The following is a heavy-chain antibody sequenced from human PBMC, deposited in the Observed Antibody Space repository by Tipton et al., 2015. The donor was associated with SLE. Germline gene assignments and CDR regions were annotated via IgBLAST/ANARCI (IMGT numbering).Heavy chain of an antibody. CDR2: ISGSGGGT. J-gene: IGHJ4*02. V-gene: IGHV3-23*01. D-gene: IGHD3/OR15-3a*01. CDR1: GFTFSSYA. Sequence: SLRLSCEASGFTFSSYAMTWVRQAPGKGLEWVSGISGSGGGTFYAESVKGRFIISRDNSKNTLYLQMNSLRAEDTAVYYCATVSHFLTGYWRGGFDWWGQGTLVTVSS. CDR3: ATVSHFLTGYWRGGFDW.